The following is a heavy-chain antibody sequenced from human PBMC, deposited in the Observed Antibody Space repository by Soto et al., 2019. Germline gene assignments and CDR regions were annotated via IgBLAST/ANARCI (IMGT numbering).Heavy chain of an antibody. Sequence: SETLSLTCTVPGGSISSGGYYWSWIRQHPGKGLEWIGYIYYSGSTYYNPSLKSRVTISVDTSKNQFSLKLSSVTAADTAVYYCARDPTTDYYYGMDVWGQGTTVTVSS. CDR1: GGSISSGGYY. CDR3: ARDPTTDYYYGMDV. V-gene: IGHV4-31*03. D-gene: IGHD4-17*01. CDR2: IYYSGST. J-gene: IGHJ6*02.